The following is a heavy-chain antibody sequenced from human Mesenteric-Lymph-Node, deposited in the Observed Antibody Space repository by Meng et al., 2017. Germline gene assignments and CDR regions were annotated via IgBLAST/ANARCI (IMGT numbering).Heavy chain of an antibody. CDR3: ARARIGWGYGDSYYYYGMDV. V-gene: IGHV3-30*04. Sequence: GGSLRLSCAASGFTFSSYAMHWVRQAPGKGLEWVAVISYDGSNKYYADSVKGRFTISRDNSKNTLYLQMNSLRAEDTAVYYCARARIGWGYGDSYYYYGMDVWGQGTTVTVSS. D-gene: IGHD4-17*01. CDR1: GFTFSSYA. J-gene: IGHJ6*02. CDR2: ISYDGSNK.